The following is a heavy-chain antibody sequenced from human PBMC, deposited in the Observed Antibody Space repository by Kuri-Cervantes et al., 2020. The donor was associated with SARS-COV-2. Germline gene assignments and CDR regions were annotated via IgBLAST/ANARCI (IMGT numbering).Heavy chain of an antibody. Sequence: SETLSLTCTVSGGSISSSSYYWGWIRQPPGKGLEWIGSIYYSGSTYCNPSLKSRVTISVDTSKNQFSLKLSSVTAADTAVYYCARHEGWFPLWLPFDYWGQGTLVTVSS. CDR3: ARHEGWFPLWLPFDY. V-gene: IGHV4-39*01. J-gene: IGHJ4*02. CDR1: GGSISSSSYY. CDR2: IYYSGST. D-gene: IGHD5-18*01.